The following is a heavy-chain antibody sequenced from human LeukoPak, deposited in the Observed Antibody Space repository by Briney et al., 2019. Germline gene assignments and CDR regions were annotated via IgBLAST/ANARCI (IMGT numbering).Heavy chain of an antibody. CDR1: GFTASSNY. Sequence: GGSLRLSCAASGFTASSNYMSWVRQAPGKGLEWVSVIYSGGSTYYADSVKGRFTISRDNSKNTLYLQMNSLRAEDTAVYYCAREGPEARSGVRAFDIWGQGTMVTVSS. D-gene: IGHD3-10*01. CDR3: AREGPEARSGVRAFDI. J-gene: IGHJ3*02. V-gene: IGHV3-66*01. CDR2: IYSGGST.